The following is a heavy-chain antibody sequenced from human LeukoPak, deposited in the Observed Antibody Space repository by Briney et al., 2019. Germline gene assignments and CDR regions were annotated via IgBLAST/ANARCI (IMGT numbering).Heavy chain of an antibody. CDR1: GYSISSGYY. CDR2: IYHSGST. V-gene: IGHV4-38-2*02. Sequence: KPSETLSLTCTVSGYSISSGYYWGWMRQTPGKGLEWIGSIYHSGSTYYNPCLKSRVTISVDTSKNQFSLKLSSVTAADTAVYYCARDYRGIQLWLSYFDYWGQGTLVTVSS. CDR3: ARDYRGIQLWLSYFDY. D-gene: IGHD5-18*01. J-gene: IGHJ4*02.